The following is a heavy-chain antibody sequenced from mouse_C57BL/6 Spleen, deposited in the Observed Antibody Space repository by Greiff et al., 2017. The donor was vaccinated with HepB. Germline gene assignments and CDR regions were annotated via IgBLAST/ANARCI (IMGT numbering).Heavy chain of an antibody. CDR1: GYAFTHYL. CDR3: ARKTAQATDY. CDR2: LNPGSGGT. D-gene: IGHD3-2*02. Sequence: QVQLQQSGAELVRPGTSVKVSCKASGYAFTHYLIEWVKQRPGQGLEWIGVLNPGSGGTNYNEKFKGKATLTADKSSSTAYMQLSSLTSEDSAVYFCARKTAQATDYWGQGTTLTVSS. J-gene: IGHJ2*01. V-gene: IGHV1-54*01.